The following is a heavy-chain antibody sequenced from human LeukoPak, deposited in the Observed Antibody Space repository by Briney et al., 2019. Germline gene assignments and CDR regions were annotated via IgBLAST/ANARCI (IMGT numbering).Heavy chain of an antibody. CDR1: GGSISNYY. D-gene: IGHD3-22*01. Sequence: PSQTLSLTCTVSGGSISNYYWSWIRQPPGKGLEWIGYVYYSGSTNYNPSLKSRVTISVDTSENQFSLELNSVTAADTAVYYCARGFSGYYSFDYWGQGTLVTVSS. J-gene: IGHJ4*02. CDR3: ARGFSGYYSFDY. CDR2: VYYSGST. V-gene: IGHV4-59*01.